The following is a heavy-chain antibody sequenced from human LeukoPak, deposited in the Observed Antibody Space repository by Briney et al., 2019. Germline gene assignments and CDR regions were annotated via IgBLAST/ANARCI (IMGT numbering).Heavy chain of an antibody. CDR2: IYYSGST. D-gene: IGHD3-22*01. CDR3: ARGPWHYDSSGYYNWFDP. V-gene: IGHV4-31*03. CDR1: GGSISSVGYD. Sequence: SETLSLTCSVSGGSISSVGYDWSWIRQHPGKGLEWNRYIYYSGSTSYNPSLKSRLTISVDTSKNQFSLKLSAVTAADRAVYYCARGPWHYDSSGYYNWFDPWGQGTLVTVSS. J-gene: IGHJ5*02.